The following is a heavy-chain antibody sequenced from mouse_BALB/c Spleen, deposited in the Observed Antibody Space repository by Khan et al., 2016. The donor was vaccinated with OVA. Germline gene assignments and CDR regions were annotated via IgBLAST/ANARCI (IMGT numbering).Heavy chain of an antibody. V-gene: IGHV1-20*02. J-gene: IGHJ2*01. CDR2: INPHIGET. D-gene: IGHD1-1*01. CDR3: ARVYRSDFDY. Sequence: VQLKQSGPELVKPGASVKISCKASGYSFTGYFMNWVMQSLGKSLEWIGRINPHIGETFYNQKFKGKATLTVDESSSTAHMELRSLASEDSAVYYCARVYRSDFDYWGQGTTLTVSS. CDR1: GYSFTGYF.